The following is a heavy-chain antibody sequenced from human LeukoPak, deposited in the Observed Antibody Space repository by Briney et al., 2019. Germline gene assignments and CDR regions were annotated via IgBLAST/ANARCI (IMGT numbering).Heavy chain of an antibody. J-gene: IGHJ4*02. V-gene: IGHV3-21*04. CDR2: TSGDSKVI. CDR1: GFTFKSHN. Sequence: GGSLRLSCVASGFTFKSHNMDWVRQAPGKGLEWVSFTSGDSKVIYYADSVKGRFTISRDNSKNTLYLQMNSLRAEDTAVYYCAKAPWAAGTGGSTFDYWGQGTLVTVSS. CDR3: AKAPWAAGTGGSTFDY. D-gene: IGHD2-8*02.